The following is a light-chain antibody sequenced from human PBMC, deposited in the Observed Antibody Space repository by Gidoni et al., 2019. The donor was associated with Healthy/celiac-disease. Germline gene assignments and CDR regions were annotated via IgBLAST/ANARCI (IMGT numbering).Light chain of an antibody. J-gene: IGLJ2*01. V-gene: IGLV2-23*02. CDR3: CSYAGSSTLV. CDR2: EVS. Sequence: QSALTQPASVSGSPGQSITIACTGTSSDVGSYNLVSWYQQPPGNAPKLMIYEVSKRPSGVSNRFSGSKSGNTASLTISGLQAEDEADYYCCSYAGSSTLVFGGGTKLTVL. CDR1: SSDVGSYNL.